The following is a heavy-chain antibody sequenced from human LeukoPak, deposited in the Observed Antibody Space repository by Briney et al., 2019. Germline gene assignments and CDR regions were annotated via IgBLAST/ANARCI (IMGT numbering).Heavy chain of an antibody. D-gene: IGHD3-22*01. V-gene: IGHV1-18*01. CDR3: ARGITMIVVANAFDI. J-gene: IGHJ3*02. CDR2: ISAYNGNT. CDR1: GYTFTSYG. Sequence: GASVKVSCKASGYTFTSYGISWVRQAPGQGLEWMGWISAYNGNTNYAQKLQGRVTMTTDTSTSTAYMELRSLRSDDTAVYYCARGITMIVVANAFDIWGQGTMVTVSS.